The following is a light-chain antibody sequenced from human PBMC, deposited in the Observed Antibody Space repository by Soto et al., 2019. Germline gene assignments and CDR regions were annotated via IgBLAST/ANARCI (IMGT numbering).Light chain of an antibody. J-gene: IGKJ4*02. CDR3: HQRRNWPLT. CDR2: DAS. Sequence: EIVLTQSPATLSLSPGERATLSCRASQSVSSYLAWYQQKPGQAPRLLIYDASSRATGIPARFSGSGSGTDFTLTISSLEPEDFAVYYCHQRRNWPLTVGGGTKVEIK. CDR1: QSVSSY. V-gene: IGKV3-11*01.